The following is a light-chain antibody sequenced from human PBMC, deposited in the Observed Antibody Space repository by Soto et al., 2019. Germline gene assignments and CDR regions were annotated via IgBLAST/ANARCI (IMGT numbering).Light chain of an antibody. J-gene: IGKJ1*01. V-gene: IGKV1-17*01. CDR3: LRHYSYPWT. Sequence: DIQMTQSPSSLSASVGARLTITCRASQAIRNYLGWYQQKPGKAPKRLIYGASTLQSGVPSRFSRSGSGTEFTRTISSLQPEDFATYYCLRHYSYPWTFGQGTKVEIK. CDR2: GAS. CDR1: QAIRNY.